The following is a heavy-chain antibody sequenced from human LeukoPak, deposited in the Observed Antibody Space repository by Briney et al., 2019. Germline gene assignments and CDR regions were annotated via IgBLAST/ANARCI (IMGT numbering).Heavy chain of an antibody. CDR3: AKETFGPNVFDI. J-gene: IGHJ3*02. Sequence: GGSLRLSCAASGFTFSSYGMSWVRQAPGEGLEWVSAISYSGGSTYYADSVKGRFTISRDNSKNTLYLQMNSLRADDTARYYCAKETFGPNVFDIWGQGTMVTVSS. CDR1: GFTFSSYG. V-gene: IGHV3-23*01. CDR2: ISYSGGST. D-gene: IGHD3-16*01.